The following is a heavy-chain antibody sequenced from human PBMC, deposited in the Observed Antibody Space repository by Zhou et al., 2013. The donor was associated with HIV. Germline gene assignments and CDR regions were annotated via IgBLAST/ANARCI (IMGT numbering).Heavy chain of an antibody. Sequence: QVQLQESGPGLVKPSETLSLTCTVSGGSISSYYLSWIRQPPGKGLEWIGYIYTSGSTNYNPSLKSRVTISIDTSKNHFSLKLSSVTAADTAVYYCARWRMDCSSTSCYWGRFDIWGQGTMVTVSS. D-gene: IGHD2-2*01. J-gene: IGHJ3*02. CDR1: GGSISSYY. CDR3: ARWRMDCSSTSCYWGRFDI. V-gene: IGHV4-4*09. CDR2: IYTSGST.